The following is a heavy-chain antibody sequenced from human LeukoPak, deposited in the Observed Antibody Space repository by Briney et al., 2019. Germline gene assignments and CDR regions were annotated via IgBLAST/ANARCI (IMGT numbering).Heavy chain of an antibody. CDR1: GGSISSSNW. Sequence: SGTLSLTCAVSGGSISSSNWWSWVRQPPGKGLEWIGEIYHSGSTNYNPSLKSRVTISVDKSKNQFSLKLSSVTAADTAVYYCARTRTSQGIAVAGRNWFDPWGQGTLVTVSS. J-gene: IGHJ5*02. D-gene: IGHD6-19*01. V-gene: IGHV4-4*02. CDR3: ARTRTSQGIAVAGRNWFDP. CDR2: IYHSGST.